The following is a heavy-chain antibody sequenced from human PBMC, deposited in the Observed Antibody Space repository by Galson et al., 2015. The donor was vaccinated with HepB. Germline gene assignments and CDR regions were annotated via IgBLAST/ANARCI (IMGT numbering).Heavy chain of an antibody. Sequence: SLRLSCAASGFTFSGSAMHWVRQASGKGLEWVGRIRSKANSYATAYAASVKGRFTISRDDSKNTAYLQMNSLKTEDTAVYYCTRHKCSSTSCYLDAFDIWGQGTMVTVSS. J-gene: IGHJ3*02. CDR1: GFTFSGSA. D-gene: IGHD2-2*01. CDR3: TRHKCSSTSCYLDAFDI. CDR2: IRSKANSYAT. V-gene: IGHV3-73*01.